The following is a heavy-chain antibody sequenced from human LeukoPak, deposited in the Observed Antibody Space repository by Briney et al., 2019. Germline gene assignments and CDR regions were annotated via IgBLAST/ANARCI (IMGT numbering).Heavy chain of an antibody. D-gene: IGHD3-16*01. V-gene: IGHV3-9*01. CDR1: GFTFDDYA. J-gene: IGHJ6*01. CDR3: ARSNGFGMDV. Sequence: GGSLRLSCAASGFTFDDYAMHWVRQAPGKGLEWVSGISWNSGSIGYADSVKGRFTISRDNAKNSLYLQMNSLGAEDTAVYYCARSNGFGMDVWGQGTTVTVSS. CDR2: ISWNSGSI.